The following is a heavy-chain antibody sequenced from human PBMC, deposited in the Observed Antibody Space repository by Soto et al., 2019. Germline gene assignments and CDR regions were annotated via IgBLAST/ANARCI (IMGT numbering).Heavy chain of an antibody. CDR3: VRYCSTTKCPYDY. CDR1: GGSISSGGSY. V-gene: IGHV4-30-4*01. CDR2: IYYSGNT. J-gene: IGHJ4*02. D-gene: IGHD2-2*01. Sequence: SETLSLTCTVSGGSISSGGSYWGWIRQPPGKGLEWIGYIYYSGNTYFNPSLKSRVTLSVDTSKNQFSLNLSSVTAADTAVYYCVRYCSTTKCPYDYWGQGRLVIVSS.